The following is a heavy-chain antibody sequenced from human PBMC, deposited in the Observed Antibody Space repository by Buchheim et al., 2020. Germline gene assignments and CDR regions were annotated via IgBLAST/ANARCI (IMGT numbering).Heavy chain of an antibody. J-gene: IGHJ5*02. D-gene: IGHD3-10*01. CDR3: ARDWVDNYYYGSA. CDR2: INTSGVST. CDR1: GYTFTIYY. V-gene: IGHV1-46*01. Sequence: QVQLVQSGAEVKKPGASVKVSCKASGYTFTIYYMHWVRQSPGQGLEWMGIINTSGVSTRYAQKFQGRVTMTRDTSTSTVYMELSSLRSEDTAVYYCARDWVDNYYYGSAWGQGTL.